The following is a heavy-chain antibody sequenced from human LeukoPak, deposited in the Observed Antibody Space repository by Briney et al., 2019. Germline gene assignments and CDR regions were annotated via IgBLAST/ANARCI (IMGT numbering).Heavy chain of an antibody. CDR1: GGSISSSSYY. J-gene: IGHJ4*02. CDR3: ARGSSSYDY. D-gene: IGHD6-19*01. V-gene: IGHV4-39*01. CDR2: IYYSGST. Sequence: SETLSLTCTVSGGSISSSSYYWGWIRQPPGKGLEWIGSIYYSGSTYYNPSLKSRVTISVDTSKTQFSLRLSSVTATDTAVYYCARGSSSYDYWGQGTLVTVSS.